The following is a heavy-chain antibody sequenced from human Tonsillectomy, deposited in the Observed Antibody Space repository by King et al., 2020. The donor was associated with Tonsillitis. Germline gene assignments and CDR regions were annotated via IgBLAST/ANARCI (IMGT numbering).Heavy chain of an antibody. V-gene: IGHV3-30*02. CDR2: IRDDGRDI. CDR1: GFTFSTYG. Sequence: VQLVESGGGVVQPGGSLRLSCAASGFTFSTYGFHWVRQAPGKGLEGVAFIRDDGRDIYYTDSVKGRFTLSRDNSKNTVYLQMHSLRGEDTAIYYCAKERHIPWWRFFDYWGQGTLVTVSS. D-gene: IGHD2-21*01. CDR3: AKERHIPWWRFFDY. J-gene: IGHJ4*02.